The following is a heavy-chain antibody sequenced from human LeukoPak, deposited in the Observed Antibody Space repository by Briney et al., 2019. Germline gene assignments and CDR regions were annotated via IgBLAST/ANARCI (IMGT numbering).Heavy chain of an antibody. D-gene: IGHD1-26*01. CDR3: ASGSDSGSYHYYFDY. CDR1: GFTVSSHY. J-gene: IGHJ4*02. V-gene: IGHV3-53*01. Sequence: GGSLRLSCAASGFTVSSHYMTWVRQAPGKGLQWVSLIYSGGTTYYADSVKGRFTISRDTSENTLYLQMNSLRPEDTAVYYCASGSDSGSYHYYFDYWGQGTLVTVSS. CDR2: IYSGGTT.